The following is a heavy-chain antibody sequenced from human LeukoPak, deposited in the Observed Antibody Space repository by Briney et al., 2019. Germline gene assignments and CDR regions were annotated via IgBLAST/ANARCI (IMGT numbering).Heavy chain of an antibody. CDR2: IYNSGHT. Sequence: SETLSLTCTVAGGSISNYYWSWIRQPPGKGLEWIGYIYNSGHTNYNPSLKSRVTISEDTSKNQHSLKLSSGTAADTAVYYCARAAVTTSRYFQHWGQGTLVTVSS. D-gene: IGHD4-17*01. V-gene: IGHV4-59*01. CDR1: GGSISNYY. J-gene: IGHJ1*01. CDR3: ARAAVTTSRYFQH.